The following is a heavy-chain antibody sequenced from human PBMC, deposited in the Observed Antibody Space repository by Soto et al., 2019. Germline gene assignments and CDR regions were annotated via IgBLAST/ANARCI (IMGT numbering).Heavy chain of an antibody. J-gene: IGHJ6*02. V-gene: IGHV3-11*01. Sequence: QVQLVESGGGLVKPGGSLRLSCAASGFTFSDYYMSWIRQAPGKGLEWVSYISSSGSTIYYADSVKGRFTISRDNAKNSLYLKMNSLRAEDTAVYYCARDKQIFGVVIRAYYYYGMDVWGQGTTVTVSS. CDR3: ARDKQIFGVVIRAYYYYGMDV. D-gene: IGHD3-3*01. CDR2: ISSSGSTI. CDR1: GFTFSDYY.